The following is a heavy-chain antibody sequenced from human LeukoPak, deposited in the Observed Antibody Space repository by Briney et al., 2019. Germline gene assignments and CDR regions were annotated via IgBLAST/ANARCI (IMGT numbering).Heavy chain of an antibody. J-gene: IGHJ4*02. CDR1: GFTFSDYY. D-gene: IGHD5-18*01. CDR2: ISSSGSTI. V-gene: IGHV3-11*01. CDR3: ARAYGYVPHFDY. Sequence: GGSLRFSCAASGFTFSDYYMSWIRQAPGKGLEWVSYISSSGSTIYYADSVRGRFTISRDNAKNSLYLQMNSLRAEDTAVYYCARAYGYVPHFDYWGQGTLVTVSS.